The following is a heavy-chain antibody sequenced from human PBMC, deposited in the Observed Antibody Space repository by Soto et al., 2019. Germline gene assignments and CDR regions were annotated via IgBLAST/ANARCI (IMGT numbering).Heavy chain of an antibody. CDR3: AKDVDTVVWSDGSGYFDL. V-gene: IGHV3-23*01. J-gene: IGHJ4*02. CDR2: ISGSGVGT. CDR1: GFIFRNYA. D-gene: IGHD3-22*01. Sequence: EVQLLESGGGSVQPGGSLRLSCEASGFIFRNYAMSWVRKAPGKGLEWVSSISGSGVGTYYADSVQGRFTISRDNYTNTLLLQLSSLRAEDTALYYCAKDVDTVVWSDGSGYFDLWGQGALVTVSS.